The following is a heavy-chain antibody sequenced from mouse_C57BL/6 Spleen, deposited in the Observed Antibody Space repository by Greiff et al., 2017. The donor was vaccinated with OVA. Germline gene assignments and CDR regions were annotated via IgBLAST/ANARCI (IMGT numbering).Heavy chain of an antibody. CDR2: IYPGSGST. D-gene: IGHD2-4*01. CDR3: ARQGFDSGYYDV. CDR1: GYTFTSYW. V-gene: IGHV1-55*01. J-gene: IGHJ1*03. Sequence: QVQLQQPGAELVKPGASVKMSCKASGYTFTSYWITWVKQRPGQGLEWIGDIYPGSGSTNYNEKFKSKATLTVDTSSSTTYMQVSSLTSEESAVYYCARQGFDSGYYDVGGTGTTVTVSS.